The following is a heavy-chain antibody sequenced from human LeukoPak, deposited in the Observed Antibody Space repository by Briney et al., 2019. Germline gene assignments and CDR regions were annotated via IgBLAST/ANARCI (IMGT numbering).Heavy chain of an antibody. V-gene: IGHV3-23*01. CDR1: GFTFSSYA. Sequence: QPGGSLRLSCAASGFTFSSYAMSWVRQAPGKGLEWVSAISGSGGSTYYADSVKGRFTISRDNSKNTLYLQMNSLRAEDTAVNYCAKDLGIQLWFFDYWGQGTLVTVSS. CDR3: AKDLGIQLWFFDY. CDR2: ISGSGGST. J-gene: IGHJ4*02. D-gene: IGHD5-18*01.